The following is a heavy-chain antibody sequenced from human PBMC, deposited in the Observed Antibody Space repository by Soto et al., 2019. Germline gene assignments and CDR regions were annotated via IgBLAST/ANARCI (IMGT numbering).Heavy chain of an antibody. CDR2: ISYDGSNK. CDR3: ARDIQPFDY. J-gene: IGHJ4*02. Sequence: GGSLRLSCAASGFTFSSYAMHWVRQAPGKGLEWVAVISYDGSNKYYADSVKGRFTISRDNSKNTLYLQMNSLRAEDTAVYYCARDIQPFDYWGQGTLVTVSS. CDR1: GFTFSSYA. V-gene: IGHV3-30-3*01. D-gene: IGHD5-18*01.